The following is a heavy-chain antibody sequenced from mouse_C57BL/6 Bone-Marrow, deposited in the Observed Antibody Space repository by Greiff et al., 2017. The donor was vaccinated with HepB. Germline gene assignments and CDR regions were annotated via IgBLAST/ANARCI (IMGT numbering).Heavy chain of an antibody. D-gene: IGHD1-1*01. CDR3: ARYPVYYYGSIWYFDV. CDR1: GYTFTSYG. CDR2: IYPRSGNT. Sequence: VQLQESGAELARPGASVKLSCKASGYTFTSYGISWVKQRTGQGLEWIGEIYPRSGNTYYNEKFKGKATLTADKSSSTAYMELRSLTSEDSAVYFCARYPVYYYGSIWYFDVWGTGTTVTVSS. V-gene: IGHV1-81*01. J-gene: IGHJ1*03.